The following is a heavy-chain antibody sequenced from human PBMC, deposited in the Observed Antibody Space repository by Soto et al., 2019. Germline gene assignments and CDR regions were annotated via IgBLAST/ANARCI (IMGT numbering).Heavy chain of an antibody. CDR1: GYSFTSYG. D-gene: IGHD3-10*01. Sequence: GASVKVSCKASGYSFTSYGISWVRQAPGQGLEWMGWISAYNGNTNYAQKLQGRVTMTTDTSTSTAYMELRSLRSDDTAVYYCARSRSRGVIMNYYYYGMDVWGQGTTVTVSS. CDR3: ARSRSRGVIMNYYYYGMDV. V-gene: IGHV1-18*04. J-gene: IGHJ6*02. CDR2: ISAYNGNT.